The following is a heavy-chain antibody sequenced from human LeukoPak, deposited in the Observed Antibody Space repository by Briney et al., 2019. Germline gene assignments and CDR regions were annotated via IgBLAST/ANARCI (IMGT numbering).Heavy chain of an antibody. CDR2: ISWNSGSI. V-gene: IGHV3-9*01. CDR1: GFTFDDYA. CDR3: AKDAYYYGSGSLYNWFDP. D-gene: IGHD3-10*01. J-gene: IGHJ5*02. Sequence: GGSLRLSCAASGFTFDDYAKHWVRQAPGKGLEWVSGISWNSGSIGYADSVKGRFTISRDNAKNSLYLQMNSLRAEDTALYYCAKDAYYYGSGSLYNWFDPWGQGTLVTVSS.